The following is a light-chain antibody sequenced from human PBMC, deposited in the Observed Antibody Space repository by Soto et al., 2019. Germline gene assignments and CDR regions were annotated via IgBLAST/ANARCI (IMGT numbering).Light chain of an antibody. CDR1: LRFSGNH. Sequence: IVLTQSPATLSWSPGERATLSCGASLRFSGNHLAWYQQKPGLALSLLIYVASSRSTGIPDRFRGSGSGTDFTLIISRLEPEDFAVYYCHQYGGSQITFGQGTRLEI. CDR3: HQYGGSQIT. J-gene: IGKJ5*01. CDR2: VAS. V-gene: IGKV3D-20*01.